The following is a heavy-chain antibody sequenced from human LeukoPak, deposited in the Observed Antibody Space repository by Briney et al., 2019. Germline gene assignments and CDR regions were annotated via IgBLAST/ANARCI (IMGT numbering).Heavy chain of an antibody. CDR3: ARAPRHYYFDY. J-gene: IGHJ4*02. CDR1: GGSISSYY. CDR2: IYYSGST. V-gene: IGHV4-59*01. Sequence: SETLSLTCTVSGGSISSYYWSWIRQPPGKGLEWIGYIYYSGSTNYNPSLKSRVTISVDTSKNQFSLKLSSVTAADTAVYYCARAPRHYYFDYWGQGTLVTVSS.